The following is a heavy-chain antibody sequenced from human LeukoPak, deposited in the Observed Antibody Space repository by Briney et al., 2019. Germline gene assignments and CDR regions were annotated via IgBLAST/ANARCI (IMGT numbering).Heavy chain of an antibody. CDR1: GYSFTSYW. J-gene: IGHJ4*02. CDR3: ARQRYSGYDFPYYFDY. D-gene: IGHD5-12*01. V-gene: IGHV5-51*01. CDR2: IYPGDSDT. Sequence: GESLKISCKGSGYSFTSYWIGWVRQLPGKGLEGMGIIYPGDSDTRYSPSFQGQVTISADKSISTAYLQWSSLKASDTAMYYCARQRYSGYDFPYYFDYWGQGTLVTVSS.